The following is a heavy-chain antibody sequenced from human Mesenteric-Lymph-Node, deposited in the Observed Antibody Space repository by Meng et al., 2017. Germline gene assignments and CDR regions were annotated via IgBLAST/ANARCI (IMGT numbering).Heavy chain of an antibody. V-gene: IGHV3-48*03. CDR1: GFTFSSYE. CDR3: ARDRYGSGSWSLDYYYGMDV. D-gene: IGHD3-10*01. Sequence: GGSLRLSCAASGFTFSSYEMNWVRQAPGKGLEWVSYISSSGTTIYYADSVKGRFTISRDNAKNSLYLQINSLRAEDTAVYYCARDRYGSGSWSLDYYYGMDVWGQGTTVTVSS. J-gene: IGHJ6*02. CDR2: ISSSGTTI.